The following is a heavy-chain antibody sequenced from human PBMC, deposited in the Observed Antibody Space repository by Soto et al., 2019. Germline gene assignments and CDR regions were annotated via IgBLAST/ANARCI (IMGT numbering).Heavy chain of an antibody. CDR2: IYYSGST. V-gene: IGHV4-39*01. D-gene: IGHD2-15*01. CDR1: GGSISSSSYY. J-gene: IGHJ5*02. CDR3: ASPSGKVAATPGWFDP. Sequence: QLQLQESGPGLVKPSETLSLTCTVSGGSISSSSYYWGWIRQPPGKGLEWIGSIYYSGSTYYNPSLKSRVTISVGTSKNQFSLKLSSVTAADTAVYYCASPSGKVAATPGWFDPWCQGTLVTVSS.